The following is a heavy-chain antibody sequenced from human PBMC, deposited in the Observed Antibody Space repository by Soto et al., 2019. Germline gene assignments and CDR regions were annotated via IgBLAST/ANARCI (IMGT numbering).Heavy chain of an antibody. J-gene: IGHJ6*02. Sequence: GSLRLSCAASGFTFGYNWMSWVRQAPGKGLEWVANIKQDGSEKYYVDSVKGRFTISRDNAKNSLYLQMNSLRAEDTAVYYYGSHSFIVVVPAAYYYYYYGMDVWGQGTTVTVS. CDR3: GSHSFIVVVPAAYYYYYYGMDV. D-gene: IGHD2-2*01. CDR1: GFTFGYNW. V-gene: IGHV3-7*01. CDR2: IKQDGSEK.